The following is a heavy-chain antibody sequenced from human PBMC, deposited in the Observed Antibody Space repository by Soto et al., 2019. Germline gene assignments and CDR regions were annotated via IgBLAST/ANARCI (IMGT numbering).Heavy chain of an antibody. CDR1: GYTFSSYG. CDR2: ISAYNGNT. CDR3: ARSGCSGGSCYSYYFDY. D-gene: IGHD2-15*01. J-gene: IGHJ4*02. V-gene: IGHV1-18*01. Sequence: QVQLVQSGAEVKKPGASVKVSCKASGYTFSSYGISWVRQAPGQGLEWMGWISAYNGNTNYAQKLQGRVTMTTDTATSTAYMELRSLRSDDTAVYYCARSGCSGGSCYSYYFDYWGQGTLVTVSS.